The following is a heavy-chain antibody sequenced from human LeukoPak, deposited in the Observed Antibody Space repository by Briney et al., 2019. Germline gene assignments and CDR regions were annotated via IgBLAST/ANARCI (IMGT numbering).Heavy chain of an antibody. Sequence: PGGSLRLSCAASGFTFSSYSMNWVRQAPGKGLEWVSSISSSSSYIYYADSVEGRFTISRDNAKNSLYLQMNSLRAEDTAVYYCARAVDYSYNWFDPWGQGTLVTVSS. J-gene: IGHJ5*02. CDR3: ARAVDYSYNWFDP. D-gene: IGHD4-11*01. V-gene: IGHV3-21*01. CDR1: GFTFSSYS. CDR2: ISSSSSYI.